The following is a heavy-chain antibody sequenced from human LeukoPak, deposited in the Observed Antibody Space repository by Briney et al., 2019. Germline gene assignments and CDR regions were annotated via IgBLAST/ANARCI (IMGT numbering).Heavy chain of an antibody. J-gene: IGHJ4*02. CDR1: GGSISIGDYY. D-gene: IGHD5-18*01. CDR2: IYYSGST. CDR3: ARGGYSYGYFDY. Sequence: SQTLSLTCTVSGGSISIGDYYWSWIRHPPGKGLGWVGYIYYSGSTYYNPSLKSRVTISVDTSKNQFSLNLSSVTAADTAVYYCARGGYSYGYFDYWGQGTLVTVSS. V-gene: IGHV4-30-4*08.